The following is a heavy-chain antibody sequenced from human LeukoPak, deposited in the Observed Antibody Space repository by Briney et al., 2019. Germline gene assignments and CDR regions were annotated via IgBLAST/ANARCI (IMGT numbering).Heavy chain of an antibody. J-gene: IGHJ6*03. D-gene: IGHD3-3*01. V-gene: IGHV4-38-2*02. CDR1: GISVNTTYF. CDR2: IYHTGTT. Sequence: TPSETLSLTCSVSGISVNTTYFWGWIRQAPVKGLEWIGSIYHTGTTDYNPSLKSRVTISIDTSKNQFSLNLRSVSAADTAVYYCTRDDFGIKTDWEDYYYMDVWGKGTTVTVSS. CDR3: TRDDFGIKTDWEDYYYMDV.